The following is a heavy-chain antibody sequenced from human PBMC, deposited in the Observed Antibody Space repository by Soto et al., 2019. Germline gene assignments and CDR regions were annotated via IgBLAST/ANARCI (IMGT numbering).Heavy chain of an antibody. V-gene: IGHV3-74*01. D-gene: IGHD2-21*01. CDR1: EFTFTTYW. J-gene: IGHJ3*01. CDR3: VSWAGLV. Sequence: QPGGSLRLSCAASEFTFTTYWMHWVRQVPGKGLVWVSSIGNDGTTTFYADSVKGRFTISRDNAENTVYLQMNSLRVEDTAVYYCVSWAGLVWGQGTMVTVSS. CDR2: IGNDGTTT.